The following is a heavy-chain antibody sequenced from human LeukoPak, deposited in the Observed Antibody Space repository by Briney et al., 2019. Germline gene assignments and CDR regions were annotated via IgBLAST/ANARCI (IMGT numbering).Heavy chain of an antibody. CDR3: ARQAHYSSAGTEIGY. CDR1: GYTFTSYD. V-gene: IGHV1-8*01. CDR2: MNPNTGNA. Sequence: ASVKVSCKASGYTFTSYDINWVRQATGQGLEWMGWMNPNTGNAGHAQKFQGRVTMTRNTSISTAYMELSSLRSEDTAVYYCARQAHYSSAGTEIGYWGQGTLVTVSS. D-gene: IGHD6-19*01. J-gene: IGHJ4*02.